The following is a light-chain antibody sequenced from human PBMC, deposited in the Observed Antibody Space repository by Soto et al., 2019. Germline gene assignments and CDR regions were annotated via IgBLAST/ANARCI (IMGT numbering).Light chain of an antibody. CDR3: LQYHNWPPLQYT. V-gene: IGKV3-15*01. J-gene: IGKJ2*01. CDR2: GAS. Sequence: IVMTQAAATLSVSPGERATLSCRARQSVRSDLAWYQHKPGQAPRLLIYGASPRPTGIPDRYSGSGAGTEFSLSLSSLQSEDFAVYSCLQYHNWPPLQYTLGQGTKVEIK. CDR1: QSVRSD.